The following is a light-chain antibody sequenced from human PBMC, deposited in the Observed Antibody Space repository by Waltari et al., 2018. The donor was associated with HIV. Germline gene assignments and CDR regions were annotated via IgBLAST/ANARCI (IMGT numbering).Light chain of an antibody. CDR1: SSEVGVYNY. J-gene: IGLJ1*01. CDR3: SSYTSSSSYV. CDR2: GIN. V-gene: IGLV2-14*03. Sequence: QSALTQPASVSGSAGQSITISCTGTSSEVGVYNYVSWYQQHPGKAPQLMIYGINERPSGVSNRFSGSKSGNTASLTISGLQAEDEADYYCSSYTSSSSYVFGTGTKVTV.